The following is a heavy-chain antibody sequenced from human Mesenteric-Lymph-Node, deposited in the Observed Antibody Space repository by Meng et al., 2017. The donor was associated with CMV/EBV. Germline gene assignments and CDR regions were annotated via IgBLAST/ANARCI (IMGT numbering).Heavy chain of an antibody. CDR2: ISYDGSNK. D-gene: IGHD3-3*01. J-gene: IGHJ3*02. Sequence: GESLKISCAASGFTFSSYAMHWVRQAPGEGLEWVAVISYDGSNKYYADSVKGRFTISRDNSKHTLYLQMNSLRPDDTAVYYCARGRPFWSNDPFDIWGQGTMVTVSS. CDR1: GFTFSSYA. V-gene: IGHV3-30-3*01. CDR3: ARGRPFWSNDPFDI.